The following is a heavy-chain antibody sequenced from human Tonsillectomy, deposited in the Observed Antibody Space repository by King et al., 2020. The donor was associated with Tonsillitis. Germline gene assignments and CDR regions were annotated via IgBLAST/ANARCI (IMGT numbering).Heavy chain of an antibody. V-gene: IGHV3-53*01. Sequence: QLVQSGGGLIQPGRSLRLSSAASGFTVSSNYMSWVRQAPGKGLEWVSVIYSGGSTNYADSVKGRFTISRDNSKNTLYLQMNFLRAEDTAVYYCAIVVPAANLDFWGQGTRVPASS. D-gene: IGHD2-2*01. J-gene: IGHJ4*02. CDR1: GFTVSSNY. CDR3: AIVVPAANLDF. CDR2: IYSGGST.